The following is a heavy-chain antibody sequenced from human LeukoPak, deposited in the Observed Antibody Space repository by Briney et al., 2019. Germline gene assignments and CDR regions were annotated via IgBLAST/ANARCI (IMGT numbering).Heavy chain of an antibody. CDR2: IYSGGNT. Sequence: GGSLSLSCAASGFSVSNYYMSWVRQAPGKGLEWVSVIYSGGNTYYTDSVKGRFTISRDNPKNTVFLQMGSLRGEDTDVYYCARCYYDGSGFYYYFDYWGQGTLVTVSS. CDR1: GFSVSNYY. V-gene: IGHV3-53*01. D-gene: IGHD3-22*01. CDR3: ARCYYDGSGFYYYFDY. J-gene: IGHJ4*02.